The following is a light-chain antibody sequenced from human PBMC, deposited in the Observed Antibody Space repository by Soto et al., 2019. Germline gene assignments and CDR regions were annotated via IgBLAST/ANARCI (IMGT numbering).Light chain of an antibody. V-gene: IGKV1-5*01. Sequence: DIQLTQSPSTLSASIGDRVTITCRASQSINRWLAWYQQKPGKAPKLLIYDASSLESGVTSRFRVCGSGTDFTLTITILQPDDFATYYCQHPRWTFGQGTKVEIK. CDR1: QSINRW. J-gene: IGKJ1*01. CDR2: DAS. CDR3: QHPRWT.